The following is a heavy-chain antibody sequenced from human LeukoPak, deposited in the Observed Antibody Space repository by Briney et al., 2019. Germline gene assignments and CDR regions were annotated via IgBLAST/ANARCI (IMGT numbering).Heavy chain of an antibody. V-gene: IGHV3-66*01. CDR3: AELSITMIGGV. CDR2: IYSRGDT. J-gene: IGHJ6*04. CDR1: EFIVSINY. Sequence: GGSLRLSCAASEFIVSINYMTWVRQAPGKGLEWVSLIYSRGDTKYADSVKGRFTISRDNSKNTLYLQMSSLRAEDTAVYYCAELSITMIGGVWGKGTTVTISS. D-gene: IGHD3-10*02.